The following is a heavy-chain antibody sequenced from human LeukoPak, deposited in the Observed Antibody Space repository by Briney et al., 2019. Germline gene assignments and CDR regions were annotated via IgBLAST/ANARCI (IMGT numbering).Heavy chain of an antibody. V-gene: IGHV3-21*01. D-gene: IGHD3-22*01. J-gene: IGHJ4*02. CDR3: ARDKDYYDSSFDY. CDR1: GFTFSSYS. Sequence: GGSLRLSCAASGFTFSSYSMNWVRQAPGKGLEWVSSISSSSSYIYYADSVKGRFTISRDNAKNSLYLQMNSLRAEDTAVYYCARDKDYYDSSFDYWGQGTLVTVSS. CDR2: ISSSSSYI.